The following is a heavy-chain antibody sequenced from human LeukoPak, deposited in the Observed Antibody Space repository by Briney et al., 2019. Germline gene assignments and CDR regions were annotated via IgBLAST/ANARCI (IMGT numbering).Heavy chain of an antibody. J-gene: IGHJ4*02. D-gene: IGHD3-22*01. Sequence: GGSLRLSCAASGFTFSDYYMNWIRQAPGKGLEWVSYIRSSGSIIYYADSVKGRFTISRDNAKNSLYLQMNSLRAEDTAVYYCARGRSSGYYFDYWGQGTLVTVSS. CDR1: GFTFSDYY. V-gene: IGHV3-11*04. CDR3: ARGRSSGYYFDY. CDR2: IRSSGSII.